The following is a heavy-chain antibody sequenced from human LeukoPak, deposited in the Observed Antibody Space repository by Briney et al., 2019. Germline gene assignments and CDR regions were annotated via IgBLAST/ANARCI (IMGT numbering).Heavy chain of an antibody. CDR1: GFTFSTYW. D-gene: IGHD6-6*01. CDR3: TRGPYTTSSGTGWI. CDR2: INIDGSSR. V-gene: IGHV3-74*01. Sequence: GGSLTLSCTASGFTFSTYWMHWVRQTPGKGLVWVARINIDGSSRSYADAVTGRFTISRDNAKNTLFLQMNSLRADDTAVYYCTRGPYTTSSGTGWIWGQGTLVTVSS. J-gene: IGHJ3*02.